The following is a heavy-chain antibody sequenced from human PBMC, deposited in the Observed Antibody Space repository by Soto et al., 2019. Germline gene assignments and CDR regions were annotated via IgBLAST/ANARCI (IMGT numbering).Heavy chain of an antibody. J-gene: IGHJ6*02. D-gene: IGHD5-18*01. CDR2: INPNSGST. V-gene: IGHV1-2*04. CDR1: GYTFTGYY. CDR3: ASTFRGYSYGFHYYGMDV. Sequence: ASVKVSCKASGYTFTGYYMHWVRQAPGQGLEWMGWINPNSGSTNYAQKFQGWVTMTRDTSISTAYMELSRLRSDDTAVYYCASTFRGYSYGFHYYGMDVWGQGTTVTVSS.